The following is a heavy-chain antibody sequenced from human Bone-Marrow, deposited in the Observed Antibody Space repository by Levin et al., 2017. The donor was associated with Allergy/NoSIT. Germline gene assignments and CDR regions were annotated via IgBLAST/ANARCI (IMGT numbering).Heavy chain of an antibody. V-gene: IGHV3-30*03. Sequence: QSGGSLRLSCAASGFTFSSYGMHWVRQAPGKGLEWVAVISYDGTEKYFADSVKGRFTLSRDNSKNTLDLQMDSLRPEDTAVYYCARDWGQFSTSWYNGADSWGQGTLVTVSS. CDR1: GFTFSSYG. D-gene: IGHD6-13*01. CDR3: ARDWGQFSTSWYNGADS. CDR2: ISYDGTEK. J-gene: IGHJ4*02.